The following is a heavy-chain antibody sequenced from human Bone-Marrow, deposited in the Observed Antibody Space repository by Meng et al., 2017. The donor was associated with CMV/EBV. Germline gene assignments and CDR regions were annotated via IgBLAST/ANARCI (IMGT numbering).Heavy chain of an antibody. CDR1: GFTFSSYS. V-gene: IGHV3-30*02. CDR3: AKDRGGSGWYVDAFDS. CDR2: IRYDGSNK. D-gene: IGHD6-19*01. J-gene: IGHJ3*02. Sequence: GESLKISCAASGFTFSSYSMNWVRQAPGKGLEWVAFIRYDGSNKYYADSVKGRFTISRDNSKNTLYLQMNSLRAEDTAVYYCAKDRGGSGWYVDAFDSWGQGTMVTVSS.